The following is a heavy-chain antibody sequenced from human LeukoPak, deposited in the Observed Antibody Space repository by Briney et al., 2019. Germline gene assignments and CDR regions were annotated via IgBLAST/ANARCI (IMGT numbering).Heavy chain of an antibody. CDR1: GGSLSGYY. Sequence: AETLSLTCDVYGGSLSGYYRSWIRQPPGKRLEWIGEINHGGHTNYNPSLKSRVAMSVDTSKNQFSLNLGSVTAADTAVYYCVRGLYSRDAGYWGQGTLVTVSS. J-gene: IGHJ4*02. CDR3: VRGLYSRDAGY. D-gene: IGHD4-11*01. V-gene: IGHV4-34*01. CDR2: INHGGHT.